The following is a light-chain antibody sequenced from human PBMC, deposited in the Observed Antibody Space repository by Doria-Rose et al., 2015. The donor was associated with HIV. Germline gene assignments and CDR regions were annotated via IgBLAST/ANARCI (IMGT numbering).Light chain of an antibody. CDR2: EVS. Sequence: QSVLIQPASVSGSPGQSITISCTGTSSDIGGFNYVSWYQQHPGKAPKLMISEVSKRPSAVTNRFSGSKSGNTASLTISGLRAEDEADDYCSSYTSASTLIFGGGTKLTVL. CDR1: SSDIGGFNY. V-gene: IGLV2-14*01. CDR3: SSYTSASTLI. J-gene: IGLJ2*01.